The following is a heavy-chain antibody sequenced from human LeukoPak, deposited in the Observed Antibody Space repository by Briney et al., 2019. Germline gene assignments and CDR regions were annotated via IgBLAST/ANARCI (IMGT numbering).Heavy chain of an antibody. V-gene: IGHV4-34*01. D-gene: IGHD3-3*01. CDR2: INHSGST. CDR3: ARAGYYDFWSGYRNHDAFDI. J-gene: IGHJ3*02. Sequence: PSETLSLTCAVYGGSFSGYSWSWIRQPPGKGLEWIGEINHSGSTNYNPSLKSRVTISVGTSKSQFSLKLSSVTAADTAVYYCARAGYYDFWSGYRNHDAFDIWGQGTMVTVSS. CDR1: GGSFSGYS.